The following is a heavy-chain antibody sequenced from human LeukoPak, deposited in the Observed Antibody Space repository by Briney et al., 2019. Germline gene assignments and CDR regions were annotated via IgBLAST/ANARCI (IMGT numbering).Heavy chain of an antibody. CDR3: ARVRYSDSSVLTRKRSYYFDY. CDR1: GGSFSDYY. CDR2: INHSGST. J-gene: IGHJ4*02. Sequence: PSDTLSLTCAVYGGSFSDYYWTWIRQPPGKGLEWIGEINHSGSTNYNPSLKSRVAISVDTSKYQFSLNLTSVTAADTAVYYCARVRYSDSSVLTRKRSYYFDYWGLGTLVTVSS. D-gene: IGHD3-22*01. V-gene: IGHV4-34*01.